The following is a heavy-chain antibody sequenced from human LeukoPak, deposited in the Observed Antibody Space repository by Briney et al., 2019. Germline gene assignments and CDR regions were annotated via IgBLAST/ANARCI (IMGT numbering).Heavy chain of an antibody. CDR1: GFTFSSYS. V-gene: IGHV3-21*01. J-gene: IGHJ6*03. D-gene: IGHD6-19*01. Sequence: PGGSLRLSCAASGFTFSSYSMNWVRQAPGKGLEWVSSISSTSSYIYYADSVKGRFTISRDNAKNSLYLQMNSLRAEDTAVYCCARASGWYERGSDYYYYYYMDVWGKGTTVTVSS. CDR3: ARASGWYERGSDYYYYYYMDV. CDR2: ISSTSSYI.